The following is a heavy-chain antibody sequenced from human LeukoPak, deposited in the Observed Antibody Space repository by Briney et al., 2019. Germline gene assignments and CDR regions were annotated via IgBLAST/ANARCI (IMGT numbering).Heavy chain of an antibody. Sequence: GASVKVSCKASGYTFTSYGISWVRQAPGQGLEWMGWISAYNGNTNYAQKLQGRVTMTTDTSTSTAYMELRSLRSDDTAVYYCARDRPEGVEWLFPFDYWGQGTLVTVSS. CDR1: GYTFTSYG. V-gene: IGHV1-18*01. J-gene: IGHJ4*02. CDR2: ISAYNGNT. CDR3: ARDRPEGVEWLFPFDY. D-gene: IGHD3-3*01.